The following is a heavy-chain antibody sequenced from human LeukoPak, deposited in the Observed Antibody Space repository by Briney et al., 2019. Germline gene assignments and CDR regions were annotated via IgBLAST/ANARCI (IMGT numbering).Heavy chain of an antibody. CDR3: ARGDYSNLDY. Sequence: GGSLRLSCAASGFTFSSYAMSWVRQAPGKGLEWVSAISGSGGSTYYADSVKGRFTISRDNSKNTLYLQMNSLRPEDTAVYYCARGDYSNLDYWGQGTLVTVSS. V-gene: IGHV3-23*01. CDR1: GFTFSSYA. D-gene: IGHD4-4*01. CDR2: ISGSGGST. J-gene: IGHJ4*02.